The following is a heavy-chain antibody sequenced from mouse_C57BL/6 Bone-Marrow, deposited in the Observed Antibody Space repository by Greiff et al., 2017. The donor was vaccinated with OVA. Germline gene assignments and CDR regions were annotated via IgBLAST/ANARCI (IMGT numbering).Heavy chain of an antibody. D-gene: IGHD1-1*01. J-gene: IGHJ2*01. CDR2: INYDGSST. CDR1: GFTFSDYY. V-gene: IGHV5-16*01. Sequence: EVLLVESEGGLVQPGSSMKLSCTASGFTFSDYYMAWVRQVPEKGLEWVANINYDGSSTYYLDSLKSRFIISRDNAKNILYLQMSSLKSEDTATYYCARDRLYGSSLFDYWGQGTTLTVSS. CDR3: ARDRLYGSSLFDY.